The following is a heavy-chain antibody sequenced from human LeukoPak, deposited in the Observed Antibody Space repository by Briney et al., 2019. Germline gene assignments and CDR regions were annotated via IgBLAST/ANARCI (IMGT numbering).Heavy chain of an antibody. J-gene: IGHJ4*02. CDR3: AKSPDTWNYGFLEY. CDR1: GGTFSSYA. CDR2: IIPIFGTA. V-gene: IGHV1-69*06. D-gene: IGHD1-7*01. Sequence: GASVKVSCKASGGTFSSYAISWVRQAPGQGLEWMGGIIPIFGTANYAQKFQGRVTITADKSTSTAYMELSSLRSEDTAVYYCAKSPDTWNYGFLEYWGQGTLVTVSS.